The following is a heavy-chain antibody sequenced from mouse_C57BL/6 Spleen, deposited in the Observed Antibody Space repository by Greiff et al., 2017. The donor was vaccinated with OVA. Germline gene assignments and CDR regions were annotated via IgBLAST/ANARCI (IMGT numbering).Heavy chain of an antibody. CDR3: ARYDYHYAMDY. J-gene: IGHJ4*01. CDR1: GYTFTSYW. Sequence: VQLQQPGAELVMPGASVKLSCKASGYTFTSYWMHWVKQRPGQGLEWIGEIDPSDSYTNYNQKFKGKSTLTVDKSSSTAYMQLSSLTSEDSAVYYCARYDYHYAMDYWGQGTSVTVSS. V-gene: IGHV1-69*01. D-gene: IGHD2-4*01. CDR2: IDPSDSYT.